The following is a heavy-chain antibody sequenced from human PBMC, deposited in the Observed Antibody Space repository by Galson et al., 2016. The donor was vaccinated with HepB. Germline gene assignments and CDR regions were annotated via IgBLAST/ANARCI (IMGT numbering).Heavy chain of an antibody. Sequence: ETLSLTCTVSGASVNSYFWSWIRQTPGKGLELIGYISYIGSANYNPSLKNRVTILLDKSRNRFSLTLGAVTAADTAVYYCARDRDGNNVFDLWGRGTLITVSS. V-gene: IGHV4-59*02. CDR1: GASVNSYF. CDR3: ARDRDGNNVFDL. CDR2: ISYIGSA. D-gene: IGHD5-24*01. J-gene: IGHJ2*01.